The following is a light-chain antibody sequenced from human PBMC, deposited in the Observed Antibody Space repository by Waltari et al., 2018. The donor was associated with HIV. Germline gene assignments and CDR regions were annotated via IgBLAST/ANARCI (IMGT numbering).Light chain of an antibody. Sequence: EIVLPQSPVTLSLSPGERATLPCRASQSVSRSYLAWYQQKPGQAPRLLIYGASSRATGIPDRFSGSGSGTDFTLTISRLEPEDFAVYYCQQYGSSPPYTFGQGTKLEIK. J-gene: IGKJ2*01. CDR2: GAS. CDR3: QQYGSSPPYT. CDR1: QSVSRSY. V-gene: IGKV3-20*01.